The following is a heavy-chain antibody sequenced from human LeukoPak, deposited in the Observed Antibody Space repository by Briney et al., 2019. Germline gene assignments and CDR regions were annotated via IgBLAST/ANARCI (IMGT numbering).Heavy chain of an antibody. J-gene: IGHJ4*02. CDR2: TSYDGSNK. CDR3: AKPINYDILTGEPCFDY. Sequence: GGSLRLSCAASGFTFSSYGMHWVRQAPGKGLEWVAVTSYDGSNKYYADSVKGRFTISRDNSKNTLYLQMNSLRAEDTAVYYCAKPINYDILTGEPCFDYWGQGTLVTVSS. CDR1: GFTFSSYG. V-gene: IGHV3-30*18. D-gene: IGHD3-9*01.